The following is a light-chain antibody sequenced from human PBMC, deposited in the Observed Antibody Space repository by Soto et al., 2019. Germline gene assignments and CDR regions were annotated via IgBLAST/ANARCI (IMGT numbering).Light chain of an antibody. CDR1: SSDVGGYNY. J-gene: IGLJ3*02. CDR3: NSYAGSNNWV. Sequence: QSALTQPPSASGSPGQSVTISCTGTSSDVGGYNYVSGYQQHPGKAPTLMIYEVSKRPSGVPDRFSGSKSGNTASLTVSGLQAEDEADYYCNSYAGSNNWVFGGGTKLTVL. V-gene: IGLV2-8*01. CDR2: EVS.